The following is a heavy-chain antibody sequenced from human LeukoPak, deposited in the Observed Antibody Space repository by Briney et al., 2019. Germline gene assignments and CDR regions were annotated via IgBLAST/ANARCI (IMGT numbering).Heavy chain of an antibody. Sequence: GASVKVSCKASGYTFTDYYMHWVRQAPGQGFEWMGRINPNDGDTNYAQKFQGRVTVTRGTSISTAHMEVSRLRSDDTAVYYCARANFLYCSSSTCLFDYWGQGTLVTVSS. CDR2: INPNDGDT. V-gene: IGHV1-2*06. J-gene: IGHJ4*02. CDR1: GYTFTDYY. D-gene: IGHD2-2*01. CDR3: ARANFLYCSSSTCLFDY.